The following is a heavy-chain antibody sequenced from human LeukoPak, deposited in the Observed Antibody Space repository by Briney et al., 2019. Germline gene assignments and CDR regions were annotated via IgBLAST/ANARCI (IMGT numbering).Heavy chain of an antibody. J-gene: IGHJ4*02. D-gene: IGHD3-3*01. CDR2: IRSKACGGTT. Sequence: GGSLRLSCTASGFTFGDYAMSWFRQAPGKGLEWVGFIRSKACGGTTEYAASVKGRFTISRDDSKSIAYLQMNSLKTEDTAVYYCTRGYYDFWSGYYLFDYWGQGTLVTVSS. CDR3: TRGYYDFWSGYYLFDY. CDR1: GFTFGDYA. V-gene: IGHV3-49*03.